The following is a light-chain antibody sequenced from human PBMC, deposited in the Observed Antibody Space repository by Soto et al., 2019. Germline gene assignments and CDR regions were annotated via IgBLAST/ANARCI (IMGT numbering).Light chain of an antibody. J-gene: IGKJ1*01. CDR1: QSISSW. CDR3: QQYNSYSWT. Sequence: DIQMAQSPSTLSASVGDRVTITCRASQSISSWLAWYQQKPGKAPKLLIYKASSLERGVPSRFSGSGSGTEFTLTISSLQPDDLATYYCQQYNSYSWTFGQGTKVEIK. V-gene: IGKV1-5*03. CDR2: KAS.